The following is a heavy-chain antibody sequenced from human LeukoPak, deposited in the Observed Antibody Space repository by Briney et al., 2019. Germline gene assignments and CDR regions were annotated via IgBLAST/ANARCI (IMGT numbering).Heavy chain of an antibody. Sequence: PSETLSLTCTVSGDSISDYYWSWIRQPPGKGLEWIGEVYYSGNTHYNPSLKSRVTISVDTSKNQFSLRLKSVTAVDTAVYYCARELDGNGGWFDPWGQGTLVTVSS. D-gene: IGHD5-24*01. CDR2: VYYSGNT. J-gene: IGHJ5*02. V-gene: IGHV4-59*01. CDR3: ARELDGNGGWFDP. CDR1: GDSISDYY.